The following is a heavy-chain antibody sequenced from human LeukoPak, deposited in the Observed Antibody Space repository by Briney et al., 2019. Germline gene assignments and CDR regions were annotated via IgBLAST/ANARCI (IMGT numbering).Heavy chain of an antibody. CDR2: IKTKTDGGTT. D-gene: IGHD4-17*01. Sequence: GGSLRLSCAASGFTFSNAWMNWVRQSPGKGLEWGGRIKTKTDGGTTDYAAPVKGRFSIARDDSADTLYLQMNSLKTEDTAVNYCTADVFKSGYRDPQTFDYWGQGTLVTLSS. V-gene: IGHV3-15*01. CDR1: GFTFSNAW. J-gene: IGHJ4*02. CDR3: TADVFKSGYRDPQTFDY.